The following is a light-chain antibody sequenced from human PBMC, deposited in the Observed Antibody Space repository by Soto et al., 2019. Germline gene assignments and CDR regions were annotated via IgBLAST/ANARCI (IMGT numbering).Light chain of an antibody. CDR3: SSYTSSSTPCV. J-gene: IGLJ1*01. CDR2: EVT. V-gene: IGLV2-14*03. Sequence: QSVLTQPASVSGSPGQSITISCTGTSSDVGGYNYVSWYQQHPGKAPKVMIYEVTNRPSGVPNRFSGSKSGNTASLTIFGLQAEDEADYYCSSYTSSSTPCVFGTGTKVTVL. CDR1: SSDVGGYNY.